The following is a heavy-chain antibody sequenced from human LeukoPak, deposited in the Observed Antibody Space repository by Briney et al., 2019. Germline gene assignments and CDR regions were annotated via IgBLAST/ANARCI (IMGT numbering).Heavy chain of an antibody. J-gene: IGHJ3*02. CDR2: INDDGSDT. CDR3: ARGIAARLSAFDI. V-gene: IGHV3-74*01. D-gene: IGHD6-6*01. CDR1: GFTFKLYW. Sequence: PGGSLRLSCAASGFTFKLYWMHWVRQVPGKRPVWVSRINDDGSDTIYADSVRGRFTISRDDAKNTVYLQMNNLRAEDTAVYYCARGIAARLSAFDIWGQGTMVTVSS.